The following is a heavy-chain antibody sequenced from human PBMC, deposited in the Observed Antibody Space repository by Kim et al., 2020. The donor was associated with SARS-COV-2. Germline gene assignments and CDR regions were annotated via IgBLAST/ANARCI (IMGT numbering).Heavy chain of an antibody. J-gene: IGHJ4*02. D-gene: IGHD3-16*01. CDR3: VRGMGDF. V-gene: IGHV3-74*01. CDR2: IDSDGSII. Sequence: GGSLILSCAASGFTFRNFWMHWVRQVPGRGLIWVSRIDSDGSIISYADSLKGRFSISRDNVKNTLYLQMNRLRAEDTAVYYCVRGMGDFWGQGSLVIVSS. CDR1: GFTFRNFW.